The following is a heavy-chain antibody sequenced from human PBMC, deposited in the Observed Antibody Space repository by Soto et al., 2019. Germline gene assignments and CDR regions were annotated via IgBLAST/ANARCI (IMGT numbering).Heavy chain of an antibody. V-gene: IGHV1-18*01. CDR3: ARGQGITTFGVYSMYYYGMDV. D-gene: IGHD3-3*01. Sequence: ASVTVSCKASVYTFTNSGIIWVRQAPGQGLEWLGWINTDNGNTNYAQHLQGRVTLTTDTSTSTAYMDLRSLRSDDTAVYYCARGQGITTFGVYSMYYYGMDVWGPGTTVTVS. CDR2: INTDNGNT. CDR1: VYTFTNSG. J-gene: IGHJ6*02.